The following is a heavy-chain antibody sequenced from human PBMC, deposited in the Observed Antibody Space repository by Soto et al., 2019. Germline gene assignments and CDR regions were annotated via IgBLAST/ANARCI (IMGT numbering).Heavy chain of an antibody. CDR2: INSDGSST. CDR1: GFTFSSYW. J-gene: IGHJ6*02. D-gene: IGHD2-8*01. CDR3: ARDNGVSGTTGLDV. V-gene: IGHV3-74*01. Sequence: EVQLVESGGGLVQPGGSLRLSCAASGFTFSSYWMHWVRQAPGKGLVWVSRINSDGSSTSYADSVKGRFAISRDNAKNTLYLQMNSLRAEDTAVYYCARDNGVSGTTGLDVWGQGTTVTVSS.